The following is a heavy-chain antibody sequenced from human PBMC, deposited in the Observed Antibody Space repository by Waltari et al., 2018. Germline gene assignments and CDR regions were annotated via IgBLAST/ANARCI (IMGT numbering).Heavy chain of an antibody. CDR3: ARGARYYFDY. Sequence: QVQLVQSGAEVKKPGASVKVSCKASGYTFTSYAMNWVRQAPGQRLEWMGWINAGNGNTKYSQKFQGRVTITRDTSASTAYMELSSLRSEDTAVYYCARGARYYFDYWGQGTLVTVSS. CDR2: INAGNGNT. D-gene: IGHD1-26*01. V-gene: IGHV1-3*01. CDR1: GYTFTSYA. J-gene: IGHJ4*02.